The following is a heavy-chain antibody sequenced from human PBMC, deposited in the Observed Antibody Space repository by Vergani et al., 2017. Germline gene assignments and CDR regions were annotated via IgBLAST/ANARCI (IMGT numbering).Heavy chain of an antibody. Sequence: QVQLVQSGAEVKKPGASVKVSCKASGYTFTSYYMNWVRQAPGQGLEWMGIINPSGGSTTYAQKFQGRVTMTRDTSTSTVYMELSSLRSEDTAVYYCARAYCSSSSCPSYYMDVWGKGTTVTVS. V-gene: IGHV1-46*03. J-gene: IGHJ6*03. D-gene: IGHD2-2*01. CDR2: INPSGGST. CDR3: ARAYCSSSSCPSYYMDV. CDR1: GYTFTSYY.